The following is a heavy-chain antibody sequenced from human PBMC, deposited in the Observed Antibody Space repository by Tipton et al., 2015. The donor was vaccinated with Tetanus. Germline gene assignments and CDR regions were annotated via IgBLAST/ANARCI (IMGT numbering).Heavy chain of an antibody. CDR2: INTGNGDT. V-gene: IGHV1-3*04. CDR3: TRDLTPVTTGGGYYYMDV. D-gene: IGHD4-17*01. J-gene: IGHJ6*03. CDR1: GYTFTSYA. Sequence: QSGPEVKKPGASVKVSCKASGYTFTSYAMHWVRQAPGQSLEWMGWINTGNGDTRYSQRFQGRVTITRDTSAGTAYMELGSLRSEDTAVYYCTRDLTPVTTGGGYYYMDVWGKGTTVTVSS.